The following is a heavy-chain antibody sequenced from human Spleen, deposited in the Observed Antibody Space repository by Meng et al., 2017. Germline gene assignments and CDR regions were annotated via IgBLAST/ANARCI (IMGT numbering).Heavy chain of an antibody. CDR2: IYYSGST. J-gene: IGHJ4*02. CDR3: ARDSGFSGSSYNY. CDR1: GASVTSGSYY. D-gene: IGHD1-26*01. V-gene: IGHV4-61*01. Sequence: QGHRQESGPGLVRPSETLSLTCTVSGASVTSGSYYWSWIRQPPGKGLEWIGYIYYSGSTFYEPSLRSRVTISRDTSKNQFSLKLNSVTAADTAMYYCARDSGFSGSSYNYWGQGILVTVSS.